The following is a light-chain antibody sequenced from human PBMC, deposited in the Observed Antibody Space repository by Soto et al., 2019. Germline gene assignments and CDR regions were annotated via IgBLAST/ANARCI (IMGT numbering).Light chain of an antibody. CDR2: GAS. CDR1: QSVSSSY. V-gene: IGKV3-20*01. CDR3: QQYGSSPTT. J-gene: IGKJ1*01. Sequence: ENVFTQAPGTLSLSPGERPTLPCTASQSVSSSYLAWYHQTPGQAPRLLFFGASIRATGIPDRFSGSGSGTDSTLTISRLEPEDSAGYHCQQYGSSPTTFGQGTKVDI.